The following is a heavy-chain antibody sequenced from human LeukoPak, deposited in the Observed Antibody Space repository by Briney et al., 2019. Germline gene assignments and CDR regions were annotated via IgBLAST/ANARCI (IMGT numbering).Heavy chain of an antibody. CDR2: INWNGGST. CDR1: GGSISTYY. Sequence: ETLSLTCTVSGGSISTYYWSWVRQAPGKGLEWVSGINWNGGSTGYADSVKGRFTISRDNAKNSLYLQMNSLRAEDTAVYYCARDPRLPLLGYYYYMDVWGKGTTVTVSS. D-gene: IGHD3-16*01. J-gene: IGHJ6*03. V-gene: IGHV3-20*04. CDR3: ARDPRLPLLGYYYYMDV.